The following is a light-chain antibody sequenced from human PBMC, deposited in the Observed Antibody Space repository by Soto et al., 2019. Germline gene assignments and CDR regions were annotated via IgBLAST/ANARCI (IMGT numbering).Light chain of an antibody. CDR2: YDN. Sequence: SYELTQPPSVSVAPEKTATITCGGDNIGINAVHWYQQKPCQAPLLVVYYDNDRPSGIPERFSGSTSGNTATLTISRVEAGDEADYYCQLWNSSSDQGVFGGGTKLTVL. CDR1: NIGINA. V-gene: IGLV3-21*04. CDR3: QLWNSSSDQGV. J-gene: IGLJ3*02.